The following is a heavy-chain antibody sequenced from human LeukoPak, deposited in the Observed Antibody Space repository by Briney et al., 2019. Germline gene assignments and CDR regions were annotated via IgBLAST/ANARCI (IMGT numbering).Heavy chain of an antibody. CDR1: GFTFSSYG. J-gene: IGHJ4*02. Sequence: PGGSLRLSCAASGFTFSSYGMSWVRQAPGKGLEWVSAISGSGGSTYYADSVKGRVTSSRDNSKNTLYLQMNSLRAEDTAVYYCAKVGEPYGSGSYYVDYWGQGTLVTVSS. CDR2: ISGSGGST. V-gene: IGHV3-23*01. CDR3: AKVGEPYGSGSYYVDY. D-gene: IGHD3-10*01.